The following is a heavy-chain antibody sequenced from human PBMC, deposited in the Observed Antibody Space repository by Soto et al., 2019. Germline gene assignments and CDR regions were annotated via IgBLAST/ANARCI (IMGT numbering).Heavy chain of an antibody. Sequence: GGSLRLSCAASGFSFDTYSMSWVRQAPGKGLEWVSYISSSSSTIYYSDSVKGRFTISRDNSKNTLYLQMNSLRAEDTAVYYCAKPSPVSRFGELLFPPYFDYWGQGTLVTVSS. CDR3: AKPSPVSRFGELLFPPYFDY. D-gene: IGHD3-10*01. J-gene: IGHJ4*02. CDR2: ISSSSSTI. V-gene: IGHV3-48*01. CDR1: GFSFDTYS.